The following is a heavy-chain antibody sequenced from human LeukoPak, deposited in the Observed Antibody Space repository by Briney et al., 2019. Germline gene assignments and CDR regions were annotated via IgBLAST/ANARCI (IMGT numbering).Heavy chain of an antibody. CDR2: INHSGST. CDR1: GGSFSGYY. J-gene: IGHJ5*02. Sequence: SETLSLTCAVYGGSFSGYYWSWIRRPPGKGLEWIGEINHSGSTNYNPSLKSRVTISVDTSKNQFSLKLSSVTAADTAVYYCARGDYGTGWFDPWGQGTLVTVSS. V-gene: IGHV4-34*01. CDR3: ARGDYGTGWFDP. D-gene: IGHD4-17*01.